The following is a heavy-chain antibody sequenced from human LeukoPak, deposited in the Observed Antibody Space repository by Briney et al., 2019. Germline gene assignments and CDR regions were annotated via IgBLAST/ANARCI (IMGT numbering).Heavy chain of an antibody. V-gene: IGHV3-33*08. CDR1: GFTFSSYW. J-gene: IGHJ6*02. CDR3: AREVTWLYGMDV. Sequence: PGGSLRLSCAASGFTFSSYWMHWVRQAPGKGLEWVAVIWYDGSNKYYADSVKGRFTTSRDNSKNTLYLQMNSLRAEDTAVYYCAREVTWLYGMDVWGQGTTVTVSS. CDR2: IWYDGSNK. D-gene: IGHD6-19*01.